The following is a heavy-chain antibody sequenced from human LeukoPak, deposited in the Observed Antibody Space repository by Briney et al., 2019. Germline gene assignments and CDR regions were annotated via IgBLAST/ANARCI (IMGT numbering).Heavy chain of an antibody. V-gene: IGHV3-21*04. CDR3: AKEGPILTVTTGSFDY. CDR2: IGSTPGHI. D-gene: IGHD4-17*01. J-gene: IGHJ4*02. CDR1: GFPFSSYS. Sequence: GGSLRLSCAASGFPFSSYSMNWVRQAPGKGLEWVSSIGSTPGHIYYADSVRGRFTISRDNSKNTLYLQMNSLRAEDTAVYYCAKEGPILTVTTGSFDYWGQGTLVTVSS.